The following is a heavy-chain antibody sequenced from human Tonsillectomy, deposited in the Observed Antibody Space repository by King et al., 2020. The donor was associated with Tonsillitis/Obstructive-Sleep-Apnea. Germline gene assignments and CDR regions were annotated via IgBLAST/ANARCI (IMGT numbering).Heavy chain of an antibody. CDR2: IYYSGST. J-gene: IGHJ4*02. D-gene: IGHD4-23*01. Sequence: VQLQESGPGLVKPSETLSLTCTVSGGSISNYYWSWIRQPPGKGLEWIGYIYYSGSTNYNPSLESRVTISVDSSKNQFSLKLSSVTGADTAVYYCARLRRRATVLRGGRYYFDYWGQGTLVTVSS. CDR3: ARLRRRATVLRGGRYYFDY. V-gene: IGHV4-59*08. CDR1: GGSISNYY.